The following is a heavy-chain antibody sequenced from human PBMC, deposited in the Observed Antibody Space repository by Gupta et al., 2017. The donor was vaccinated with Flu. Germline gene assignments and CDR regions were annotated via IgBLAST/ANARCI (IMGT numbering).Heavy chain of an antibody. Sequence: EVQLVESGGGLVQPGRSLRLSCAASGFTFADYAMHWVRQAPGKGLEWVSGISWNSGSIGYADSVKGRFTISRDNAKNSLYLQMNSLRAEDTALYYCAKGRVVTTYYYYGMDVWGQGTTVTVSS. J-gene: IGHJ6*02. CDR3: AKGRVVTTYYYYGMDV. D-gene: IGHD3-3*01. CDR2: ISWNSGSI. CDR1: GFTFADYA. V-gene: IGHV3-9*01.